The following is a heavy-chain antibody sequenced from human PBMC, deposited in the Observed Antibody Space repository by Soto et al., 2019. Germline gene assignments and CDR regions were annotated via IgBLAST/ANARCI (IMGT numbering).Heavy chain of an antibody. D-gene: IGHD3-22*01. Sequence: GASVKVSCKVSGYTLTELSRHWVRQAPGKGLEWMGGFDPEDGETIYAQKFQGRVTMTEDTSTDTAYMELSSLGSEDTAVYYCATTSSGLVYYYYGMDVWGQGTTVTVSS. CDR2: FDPEDGET. CDR3: ATTSSGLVYYYYGMDV. J-gene: IGHJ6*02. CDR1: GYTLTELS. V-gene: IGHV1-24*01.